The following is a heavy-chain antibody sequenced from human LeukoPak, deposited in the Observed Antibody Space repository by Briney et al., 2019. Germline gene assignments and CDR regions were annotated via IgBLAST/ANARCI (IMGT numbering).Heavy chain of an antibody. CDR3: ARGALWFGESAGYYYGMDV. V-gene: IGHV4-39*07. CDR2: IYYSGST. D-gene: IGHD3-10*01. Sequence: SETLSLTCSVSGGSISSSSHYWAWIRQPPGKGLEWIGSIYYSGSTYYNPSLKSRVTISVDTSKNQFSLMLSSVTAADTAVYYCARGALWFGESAGYYYGMDVWGQGTTVTVSS. J-gene: IGHJ6*02. CDR1: GGSISSSSHY.